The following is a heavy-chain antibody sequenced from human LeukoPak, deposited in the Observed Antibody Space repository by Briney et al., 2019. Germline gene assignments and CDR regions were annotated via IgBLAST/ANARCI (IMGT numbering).Heavy chain of an antibody. CDR1: GGTFSTYA. D-gene: IGHD1-26*01. Sequence: SVRVSCKASGGTFSTYAINWVRQAPGQGLEWMGGIIPIFGTANYAQKFQGRVTITTDESTSTAYMELSSLRSEDTAVYYCARVFARSGEISGSYYYYWGQGTLVTVSS. CDR3: ARVFARSGEISGSYYYY. J-gene: IGHJ4*02. V-gene: IGHV1-69*05. CDR2: IIPIFGTA.